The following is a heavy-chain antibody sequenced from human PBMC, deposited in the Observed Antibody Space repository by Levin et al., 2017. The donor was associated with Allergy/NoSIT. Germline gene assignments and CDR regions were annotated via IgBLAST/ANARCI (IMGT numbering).Heavy chain of an antibody. V-gene: IGHV1-2*02. D-gene: IGHD3-10*01. CDR1: EYTFTGYY. Sequence: GESLKISCKASEYTFTGYYMHWVRQAPGQGLEWMGWINPNSGGTDYAQKFQGRVSMTRDTSISTAYMELSRLRSDDTAIYYCAREWGDGSRRHSAWFDPWGQGTLVTVSS. CDR2: INPNSGGT. CDR3: AREWGDGSRRHSAWFDP. J-gene: IGHJ5*02.